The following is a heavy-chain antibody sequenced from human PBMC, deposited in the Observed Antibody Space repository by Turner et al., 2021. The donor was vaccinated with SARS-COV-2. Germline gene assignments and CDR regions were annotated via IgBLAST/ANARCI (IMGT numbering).Heavy chain of an antibody. CDR2: MNPNSGNT. V-gene: IGHV1-8*01. J-gene: IGHJ2*01. CDR3: ARTPFRIQLWRKIPNPNWYFDL. Sequence: QLQLVQSGAEVKKPGASVNASCKASGYTFTRYDINWVRQATGQGLEWMGWMNPNSGNTGYAQKYQGRVTMTMNTSISTAYMELSSLRSEDTAVYYCARTPFRIQLWRKIPNPNWYFDLWGRGTLVTVSS. CDR1: GYTFTRYD. D-gene: IGHD5-18*01.